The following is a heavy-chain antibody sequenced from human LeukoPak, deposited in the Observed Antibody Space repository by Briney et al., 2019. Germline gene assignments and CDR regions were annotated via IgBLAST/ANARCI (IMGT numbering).Heavy chain of an antibody. D-gene: IGHD6-13*01. V-gene: IGHV3-11*05. Sequence: GGSLRLSCAASGFTFSDYYMSWIRQAPGKGLEWVSYISSSSSYTDYADSVKGRFTISRDNAKNSLYLQMNSLRAEDTAVYYCARDRGGRDSSSWYEPNFDYWGQGTLVTVSS. CDR3: ARDRGGRDSSSWYEPNFDY. CDR1: GFTFSDYY. J-gene: IGHJ4*02. CDR2: ISSSSSYT.